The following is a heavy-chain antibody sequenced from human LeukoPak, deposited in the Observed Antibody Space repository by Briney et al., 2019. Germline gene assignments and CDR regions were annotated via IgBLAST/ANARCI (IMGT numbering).Heavy chain of an antibody. D-gene: IGHD3-10*01. CDR3: AKSPYYYGSGCDY. Sequence: PGGSLRLSCAASGFTFSSYGMSWVRQAPGKGLGWVSAISGSGGSTYYADSVKGRFTISRDNSKNTLYLQMNSLRAEDTAVYYCAKSPYYYGSGCDYWGQGTLVTVSS. CDR2: ISGSGGST. CDR1: GFTFSSYG. V-gene: IGHV3-23*01. J-gene: IGHJ4*02.